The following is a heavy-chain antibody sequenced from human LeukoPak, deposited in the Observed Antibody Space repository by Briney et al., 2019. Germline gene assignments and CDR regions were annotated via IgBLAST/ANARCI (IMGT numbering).Heavy chain of an antibody. D-gene: IGHD3-3*01. J-gene: IGHJ4*02. V-gene: IGHV3-23*01. Sequence: GGSLRLSCAVSGFTFSSYAMSWVRQAPGKGMEWVSAISGSGGSTYYADSVKGRFTISRDNSKNTLYLQMNSLRAEDTAVYYCAKTYYDFWSGYYYWGQGTLVTVSS. CDR3: AKTYYDFWSGYYY. CDR2: ISGSGGST. CDR1: GFTFSSYA.